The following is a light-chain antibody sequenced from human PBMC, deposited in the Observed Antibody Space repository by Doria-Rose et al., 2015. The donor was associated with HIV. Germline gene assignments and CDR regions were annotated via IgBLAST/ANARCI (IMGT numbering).Light chain of an antibody. V-gene: IGKV3-20*01. CDR1: QSFSSTY. J-gene: IGKJ1*01. Sequence: LTQSPGTLSLSPGERATLSCRASQSFSSTYLAWYQQKPGQAPSLLIYDGSTRVTGIPDRLSASGSGTDFTLTINRLEPEDFALYYCHQYGTSWTFGQGTKVEI. CDR2: DGS. CDR3: HQYGTSWT.